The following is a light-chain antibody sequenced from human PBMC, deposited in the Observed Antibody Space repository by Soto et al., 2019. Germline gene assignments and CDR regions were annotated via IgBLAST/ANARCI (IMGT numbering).Light chain of an antibody. CDR2: DVN. V-gene: IGLV2-8*01. Sequence: QSVLTQPASVSGSPGQSITISCTGTSSDVGGYNYVSWYQQNPGKAPKLMLYDVNKRPSGVPDRFSGSKSGNTASLTVSGLQAEDEADYYCSSYAGGNNWVFGGGTKVTVL. J-gene: IGLJ3*02. CDR3: SSYAGGNNWV. CDR1: SSDVGGYNY.